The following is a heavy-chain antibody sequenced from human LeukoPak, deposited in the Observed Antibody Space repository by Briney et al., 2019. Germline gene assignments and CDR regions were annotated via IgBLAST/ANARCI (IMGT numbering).Heavy chain of an antibody. V-gene: IGHV3-23*01. CDR3: AKDVEPDSSGYYYVDYSDY. Sequence: GGSLRLSCAASGFTFSSYAMSWVRQAPGKGLEWVSAISGSGGSTYYADSVKGRFTISRDNSKNTLYLQMNSLRAEDTAVYYCAKDVEPDSSGYYYVDYSDYWGQGTLVTVSS. J-gene: IGHJ4*02. D-gene: IGHD3-22*01. CDR2: ISGSGGST. CDR1: GFTFSSYA.